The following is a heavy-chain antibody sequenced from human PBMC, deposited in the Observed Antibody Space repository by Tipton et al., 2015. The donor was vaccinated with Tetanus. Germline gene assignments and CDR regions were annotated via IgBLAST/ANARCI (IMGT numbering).Heavy chain of an antibody. Sequence: TLSLTCAVSGVSISTSDWWSWVRQPPGKGLEWIGEIFHDGTTNYNPSLKSRVTISVDKSKSQFSLKWTSVTAADTAVYYCASHLGSCTRTICHPLAYWGQGTLVTVSS. D-gene: IGHD2-2*01. V-gene: IGHV4-4*02. CDR1: GVSISTSDW. CDR2: IFHDGTT. CDR3: ASHLGSCTRTICHPLAY. J-gene: IGHJ4*02.